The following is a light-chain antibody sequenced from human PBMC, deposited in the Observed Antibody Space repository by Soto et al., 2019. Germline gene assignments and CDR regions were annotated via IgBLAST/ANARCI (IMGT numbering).Light chain of an antibody. CDR1: SSDVGGYNY. J-gene: IGLJ2*01. CDR3: SSYISSSIPVV. CDR2: DVS. Sequence: QSALTQTASVSGSPGQSITISCTGTSSDVGGYNYVSWYQQHPGKAPKLIIYDVSNLPSGISNRFSGSKSGNTASLTISGLQAEDEADYYCSSYISSSIPVVFGGGTKLTVL. V-gene: IGLV2-14*01.